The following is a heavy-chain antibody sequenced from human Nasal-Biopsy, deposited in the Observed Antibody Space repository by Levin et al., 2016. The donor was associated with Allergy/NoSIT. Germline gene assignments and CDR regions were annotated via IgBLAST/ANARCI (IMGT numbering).Heavy chain of an antibody. Sequence: GGSLRLSCAASGFTFSSYGIHWVRQVPGQGLEWVAVIYYDGNKKDYADSVKGRFTISRDNLKNRVSLQMDSLRAEDAAVYYCARDGYSGGWYLSYALDVWGQGTTVTV. V-gene: IGHV3-33*01. CDR1: GFTFSSYG. CDR3: ARDGYSGGWYLSYALDV. CDR2: IYYDGNKK. J-gene: IGHJ6*02. D-gene: IGHD6-19*01.